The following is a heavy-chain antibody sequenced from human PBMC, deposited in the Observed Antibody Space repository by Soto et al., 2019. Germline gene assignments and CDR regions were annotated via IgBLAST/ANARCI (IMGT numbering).Heavy chain of an antibody. CDR3: ARDGPGYYDSSGYLGY. Sequence: QVQLVESGGGVVQPGRSLRLSCAASGFTFSSYAMHWVRQAPGKGLEWVAVISYDGNNKYYADSVKGRFTISRDNSKNTLYLQMNSLRAEDTAVYYCARDGPGYYDSSGYLGYWGQGTLVTVSS. CDR2: ISYDGNNK. D-gene: IGHD3-22*01. J-gene: IGHJ4*02. CDR1: GFTFSSYA. V-gene: IGHV3-30-3*01.